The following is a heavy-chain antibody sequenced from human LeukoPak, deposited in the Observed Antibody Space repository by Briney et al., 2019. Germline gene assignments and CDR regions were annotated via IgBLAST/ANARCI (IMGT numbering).Heavy chain of an antibody. J-gene: IGHJ3*02. D-gene: IGHD3-22*01. CDR1: GGSFSDYW. Sequence: SETLSLTCAVYGGSFSDYWWTWIRQSPGKGLEWIGEVNHSGSTNYNPSLKSRVTISVDTSKNQFSLKLSSVTAADTAVYYCARVRSSGYYDDAFDIWGQGTMVTVSS. V-gene: IGHV4-34*01. CDR3: ARVRSSGYYDDAFDI. CDR2: VNHSGST.